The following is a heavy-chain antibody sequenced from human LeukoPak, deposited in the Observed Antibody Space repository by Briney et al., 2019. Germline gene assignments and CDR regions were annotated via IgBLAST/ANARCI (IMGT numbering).Heavy chain of an antibody. J-gene: IGHJ5*02. CDR2: IIPIFGTA. CDR1: GGTFSNYG. D-gene: IGHD6-19*01. V-gene: IGHV1-69*13. Sequence: GASVKVSCKASGGTFSNYGISWVRQAPGQGLEWMGGIIPIFGTANYAQKFQGRVTITADESTSTAYMELSSLRSEDTAVYYCARAGVAVASGGWFDPWGQGTLATVSS. CDR3: ARAGVAVASGGWFDP.